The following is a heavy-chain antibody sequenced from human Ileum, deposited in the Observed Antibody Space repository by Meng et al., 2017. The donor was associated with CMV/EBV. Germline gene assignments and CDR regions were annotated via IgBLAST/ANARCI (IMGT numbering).Heavy chain of an antibody. CDR1: GYTFSDYH. J-gene: IGHJ4*02. V-gene: IGHV1-2*02. Sequence: ASVKVSCKASGYTFSDYHMHWVRQAPGQGLEWMGWVNPKNGGIQYAQRFQGGVTMTRDTSISTAYMELNRLRSDDTAVYYCARGPSHGAFDYWGQGTLVTVSS. D-gene: IGHD1-26*01. CDR3: ARGPSHGAFDY. CDR2: VNPKNGGI.